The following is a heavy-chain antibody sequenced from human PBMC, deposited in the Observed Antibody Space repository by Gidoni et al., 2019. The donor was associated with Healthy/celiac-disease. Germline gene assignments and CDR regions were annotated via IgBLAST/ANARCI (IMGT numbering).Heavy chain of an antibody. V-gene: IGHV3-21*01. CDR1: GFTFSSYS. Sequence: EVQLVESGGGLVKPGGSLRLSCAASGFTFSSYSMNWVRQAPGKGLEWVSSISSSSSYIYYADSVKGRFTISRDNAKNSLYLQMNSLRAEDTAVYYCARDRRAVAESDYWGQGTLVTVSS. D-gene: IGHD6-19*01. CDR2: ISSSSSYI. CDR3: ARDRRAVAESDY. J-gene: IGHJ4*02.